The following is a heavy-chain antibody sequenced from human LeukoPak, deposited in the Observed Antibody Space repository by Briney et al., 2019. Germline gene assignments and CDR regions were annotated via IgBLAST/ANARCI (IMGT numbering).Heavy chain of an antibody. CDR3: ARGGTYLPFGY. J-gene: IGHJ4*02. D-gene: IGHD3-3*01. CDR1: GGTFSSYT. CDR2: MNANSGDT. Sequence: AASAKVSCKASGGTFSSYTISWVRQAPGQGLEWMGWMNANSGDTGYAQNFQGRVTMTRNTSISTAYMELSSLRSEDTAIYYCARGGTYLPFGYWGQGTLVTVSS. V-gene: IGHV1-8*02.